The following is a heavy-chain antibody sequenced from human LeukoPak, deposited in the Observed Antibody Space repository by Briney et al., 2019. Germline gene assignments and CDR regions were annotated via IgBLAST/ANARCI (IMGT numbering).Heavy chain of an antibody. CDR3: ARDEGLRYFDWLPLDY. Sequence: GGSLRLSCAASGFTFSNYWMHWVRQAPGKGLVWVSRINTDGSSTSYADSVKGRFTISRDNAKNTLYPQMNSLRAEDTAVYYCARDEGLRYFDWLPLDYWGQGILVTVSS. D-gene: IGHD3-9*01. J-gene: IGHJ4*02. V-gene: IGHV3-74*01. CDR1: GFTFSNYW. CDR2: INTDGSST.